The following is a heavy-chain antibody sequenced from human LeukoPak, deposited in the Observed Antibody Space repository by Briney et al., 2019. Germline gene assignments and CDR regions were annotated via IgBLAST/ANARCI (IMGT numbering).Heavy chain of an antibody. V-gene: IGHV1-46*01. Sequence: ASVKVSCKASGYTFTSYYMHWVRQAPGQGLEWMGIINPSGGSTSYAQKFQGRVTMTRDMSTSTVYMELSSLRSEDTAVYYCARVNYGDYRFDYWGQGTLVTVSS. CDR2: INPSGGST. D-gene: IGHD4-17*01. CDR1: GYTFTSYY. J-gene: IGHJ4*02. CDR3: ARVNYGDYRFDY.